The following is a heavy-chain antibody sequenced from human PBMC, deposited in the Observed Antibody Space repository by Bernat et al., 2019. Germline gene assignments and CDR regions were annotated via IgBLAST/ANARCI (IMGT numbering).Heavy chain of an antibody. CDR2: IKRKTGGETT. V-gene: IGHV3-15*01. Sequence: EVQLVEAGGGLVKPGGSLRLPCAASGFTFSNAWMSRVRPAPGKGREWVGRIKRKTGGETTDYAPAVKDDYTISRGESKYTLCLQMNSLKTADTCVYYCTTENHIVGVGAATFEVDYWGQGTLVTVSS. D-gene: IGHD2-15*01. CDR3: TTENHIVGVGAATFEVDY. J-gene: IGHJ4*02. CDR1: GFTFSNAW.